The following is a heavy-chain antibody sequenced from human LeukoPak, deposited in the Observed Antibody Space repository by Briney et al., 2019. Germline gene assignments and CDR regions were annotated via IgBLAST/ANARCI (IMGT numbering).Heavy chain of an antibody. CDR1: GYSISSGYY. V-gene: IGHV4-38-2*02. D-gene: IGHD2-15*01. Sequence: SETLSLTCTVSGYSISSGYYWGWIRQPPGKGLEWIGSIYHSGRTFYNPSLKSRVTISVDTSKNQFSLRLSSVTAADTAVYYCARAWGCSGGSCPSDYWGQGTLVTVSS. CDR2: IYHSGRT. J-gene: IGHJ4*02. CDR3: ARAWGCSGGSCPSDY.